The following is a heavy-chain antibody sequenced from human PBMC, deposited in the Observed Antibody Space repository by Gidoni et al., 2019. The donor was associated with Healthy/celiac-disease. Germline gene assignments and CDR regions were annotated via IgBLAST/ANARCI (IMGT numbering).Heavy chain of an antibody. Sequence: QVQLVQSGAEVKKPGSSVKVSCKASGGTFSSDAISWVRQAPGQGLEWMGRIIPIFGTANYPRKFQGRVPITADESTSTAYMELSSLRSGDTAVYYCASGGGGIRFLDRFGMNVWGQGTTVTVSS. CDR2: IIPIFGTA. D-gene: IGHD3-3*01. V-gene: IGHV1-69*01. J-gene: IGHJ6*02. CDR3: ASGGGGIRFLDRFGMNV. CDR1: GGTFSSDA.